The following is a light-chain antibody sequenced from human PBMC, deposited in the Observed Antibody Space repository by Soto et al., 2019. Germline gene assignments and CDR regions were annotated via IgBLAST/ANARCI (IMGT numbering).Light chain of an antibody. Sequence: QSVLTQPPSVSGAPGQRVTISCSGSSSDIGAGFDVHWYQHLPGTAPKLLIYGNTNRPSGVPDRFSGSKSGTSASLAISGLRSEDEADYYCAAWDDSLSGPVFGTGTKVTVL. V-gene: IGLV1-40*01. J-gene: IGLJ1*01. CDR3: AAWDDSLSGPV. CDR2: GNT. CDR1: SSDIGAGFD.